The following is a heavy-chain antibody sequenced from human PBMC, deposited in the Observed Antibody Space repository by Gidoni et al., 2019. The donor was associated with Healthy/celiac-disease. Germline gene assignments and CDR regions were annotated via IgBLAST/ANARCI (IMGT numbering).Heavy chain of an antibody. CDR2: ISSSSSYI. D-gene: IGHD6-6*01. CDR1: GFTFSSYS. J-gene: IGHJ3*02. Sequence: CAASGFTFSSYSMNWVRQAPGKGLEWVSSISSSSSYIYYADSVKGRFTISRDNAKNSLYLQMNSLRAEDTAVYYCARESRGIAARPGDAFDIWGQGTMVTVSS. V-gene: IGHV3-21*01. CDR3: ARESRGIAARPGDAFDI.